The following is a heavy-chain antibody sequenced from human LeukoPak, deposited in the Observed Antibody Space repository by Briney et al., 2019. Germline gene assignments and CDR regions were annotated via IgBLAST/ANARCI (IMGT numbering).Heavy chain of an antibody. CDR3: ARTLTTATWDY. D-gene: IGHD4-17*01. V-gene: IGHV1-2*02. J-gene: IGHJ4*02. CDR2: INPNSGGT. Sequence: ASVKVSCKASGYTFTDYYFNWVRQDPGQGLEWMGWINPNSGGTHYAQNFQDRVTMTRDTSINTAYMEVSRLRSDDTAVYYCARTLTTATWDYWGQGTLVTVSS. CDR1: GYTFTDYY.